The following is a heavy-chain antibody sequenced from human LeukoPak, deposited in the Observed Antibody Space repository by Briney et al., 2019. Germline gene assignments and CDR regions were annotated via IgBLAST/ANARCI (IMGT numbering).Heavy chain of an antibody. J-gene: IGHJ4*02. CDR1: GFTFDDYG. CDR2: INWNGGST. Sequence: GGSLRLSCAASGFTFDDYGMSWVRQAPGKGLKWVSGINWNGGSTGYADSVKGRFTISRDNSKNTLYLQMNSLRAEDTAVYYCAKDNTVNLYYFDYWGQGTLVTVSS. V-gene: IGHV3-20*04. D-gene: IGHD4-17*01. CDR3: AKDNTVNLYYFDY.